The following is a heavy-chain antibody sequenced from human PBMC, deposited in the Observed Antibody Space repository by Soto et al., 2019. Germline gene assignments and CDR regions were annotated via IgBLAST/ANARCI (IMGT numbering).Heavy chain of an antibody. J-gene: IGHJ5*02. CDR3: AKDYYLAVAGTWFDP. Sequence: QVQLVESGGGVVQPGRSLRLSCAASGFTFSSYGMHWVRQAPGKGLEWVAVISYDGSNKYYADSVKGRFTISRDNSKNTLYLQMNRLRAEDTVVYYCAKDYYLAVAGTWFDPRGQGTLVTVSS. D-gene: IGHD6-19*01. V-gene: IGHV3-30*18. CDR2: ISYDGSNK. CDR1: GFTFSSYG.